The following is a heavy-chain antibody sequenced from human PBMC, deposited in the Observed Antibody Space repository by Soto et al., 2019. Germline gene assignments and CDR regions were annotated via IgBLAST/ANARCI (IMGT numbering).Heavy chain of an antibody. CDR2: ISSNSNYK. CDR3: ERATRYYHTSGSDS. Sequence: PXGSLGHTFAASGFTFSDYYMSWIRQAPGKGLEWISYISSNSNYKNHADSVRGRFTTSRDNAKNSLYLQMNGLRAEDTAVYYCERATRYYHTSGSDSWGKGTLVTVSS. V-gene: IGHV3-11*06. CDR1: GFTFSDYY. D-gene: IGHD3-22*01. J-gene: IGHJ4*02.